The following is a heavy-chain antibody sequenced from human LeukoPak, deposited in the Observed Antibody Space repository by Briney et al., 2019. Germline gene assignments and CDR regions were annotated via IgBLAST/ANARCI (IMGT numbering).Heavy chain of an antibody. Sequence: PSETLSLTCAVYGGSFSGYYWSWIRQPPGKGLEWIGEINHSGSTNYNPSLKSRVTISVDTSKNQFSLKLSSVTAADTAVYYCARGGPRGYTGYDFGLAYWGQGTLVAVSS. D-gene: IGHD5-12*01. CDR2: INHSGST. J-gene: IGHJ4*02. CDR3: ARGGPRGYTGYDFGLAY. CDR1: GGSFSGYY. V-gene: IGHV4-34*01.